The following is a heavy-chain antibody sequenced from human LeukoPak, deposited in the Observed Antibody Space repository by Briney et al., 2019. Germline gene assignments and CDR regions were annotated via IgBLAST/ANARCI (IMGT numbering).Heavy chain of an antibody. CDR2: ISGSGGST. CDR1: GFTFSSYA. CDR3: AKIGERITILGVVIIPYYFDY. J-gene: IGHJ4*02. V-gene: IGHV3-23*01. Sequence: GGSLRLSCAASGFTFSSYAMSWVRQAPGKGLEWVSAISGSGGSTYYADSVKGRFTISRDNSKNTLYLQMNSLRAEDTAVYYCAKIGERITILGVVIIPYYFDYWGQGTLVTVSS. D-gene: IGHD3-3*01.